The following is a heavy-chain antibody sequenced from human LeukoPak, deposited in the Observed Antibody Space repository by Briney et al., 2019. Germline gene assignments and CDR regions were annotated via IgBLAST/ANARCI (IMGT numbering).Heavy chain of an antibody. Sequence: PGGSLRLSCVALEFSFETYWTSWVRQAPGKGPEWVANINEDGSEKHYVGSVRGRFTISRDNADNSLHLQMNSLRPEDMAVYYCARGETMDVWGKGTTVTVPP. CDR2: INEDGSEK. V-gene: IGHV3-7*01. D-gene: IGHD5-24*01. J-gene: IGHJ6*04. CDR1: EFSFETYW. CDR3: ARGETMDV.